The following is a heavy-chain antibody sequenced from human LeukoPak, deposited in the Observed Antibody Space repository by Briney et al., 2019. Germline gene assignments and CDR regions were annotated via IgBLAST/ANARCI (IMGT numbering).Heavy chain of an antibody. V-gene: IGHV4-39*01. J-gene: IGHJ4*02. CDR2: IHYSGNT. CDR1: GGSISSSSYY. Sequence: SETLSLTCTVSGGSISSSSYYWGWIRQRPGTGLEWIGSIHYSGNTYYNPSLKSRVPISVDTSKNQFSLKLSSVTAADTAVYYCATREPYVWGSPLAGWGQGTLVTVSS. D-gene: IGHD3-16*01. CDR3: ATREPYVWGSPLAG.